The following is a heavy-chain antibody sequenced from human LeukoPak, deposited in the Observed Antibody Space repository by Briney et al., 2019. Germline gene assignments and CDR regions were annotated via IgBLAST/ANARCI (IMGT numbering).Heavy chain of an antibody. J-gene: IGHJ4*02. Sequence: PGGSLRLSCAASGFTVSSNYMSWVRQAPGKGLEWVSVIYSGGSTYYADSVKGRFTISRDNSKNTLYLQMNSLRAEGTAVYYCARAVVVPARYYFDYWGQGTLVTVSS. CDR1: GFTVSSNY. CDR2: IYSGGST. V-gene: IGHV3-53*01. CDR3: ARAVVVPARYYFDY. D-gene: IGHD2-2*01.